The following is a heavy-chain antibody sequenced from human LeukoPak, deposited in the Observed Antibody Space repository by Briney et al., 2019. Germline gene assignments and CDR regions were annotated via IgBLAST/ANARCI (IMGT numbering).Heavy chain of an antibody. J-gene: IGHJ4*02. V-gene: IGHV3-30*04. CDR1: GFTFSSYA. D-gene: IGHD6-13*01. Sequence: GGSLRLSCAASGFTFSSYAMHWVRQAPDKGLEWVAIVSYDGSNKHYADSVKGRFTISRDNAKNSLYLQMNSLRAEDTAVYYCARDLMGIAYRGAFYYWGQGTLVTVSS. CDR3: ARDLMGIAYRGAFYY. CDR2: VSYDGSNK.